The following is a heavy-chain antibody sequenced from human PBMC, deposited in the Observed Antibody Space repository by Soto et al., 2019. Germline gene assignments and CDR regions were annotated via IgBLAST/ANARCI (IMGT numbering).Heavy chain of an antibody. Sequence: PGGSLRLSCAASGFTVSSNHMSWVRQAPGKGLEWVSILYSGGSTYYADSVKARFTISRDTSKNTLYLQMNSLRVEDTAVYYCARDGYAYSNYRASYGMDVWGQGTTVTVSS. J-gene: IGHJ6*02. D-gene: IGHD4-4*01. CDR2: LYSGGST. CDR1: GFTVSSNH. CDR3: ARDGYAYSNYRASYGMDV. V-gene: IGHV3-66*01.